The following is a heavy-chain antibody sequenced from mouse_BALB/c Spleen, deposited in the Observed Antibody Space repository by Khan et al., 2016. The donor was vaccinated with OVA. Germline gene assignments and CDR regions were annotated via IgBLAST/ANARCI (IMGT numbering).Heavy chain of an antibody. CDR1: GFTFSSYS. J-gene: IGHJ3*01. CDR3: ASHFTGALDY. Sequence: EVQLVESGGDLVKPGGSLKLSCAASGFTFSSYSMSWVRQTPDKRLEWVATISSGADYTYYPDSVKGRFTISIDNAKNTLYLQMSSLKSEDTARDDCASHFTGALDYWGQGTLVTVSA. V-gene: IGHV5-6*01. CDR2: ISSGADYT. D-gene: IGHD4-1*01.